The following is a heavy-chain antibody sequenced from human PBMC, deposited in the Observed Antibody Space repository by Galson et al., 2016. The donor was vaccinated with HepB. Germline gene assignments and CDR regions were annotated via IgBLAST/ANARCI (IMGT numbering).Heavy chain of an antibody. CDR2: ISSSSTYT. Sequence: SLRLSCAASGFAFSDYYMSWVRQAPGKGLEWISYISSSSTYTSYADSVKGRFSISRDNTKNSLFLQMNSLRADDTALYYCVRDQGYYYDSSGHSHWFDPWGQGTQVTVSS. CDR3: VRDQGYYYDSSGHSHWFDP. J-gene: IGHJ5*02. CDR1: GFAFSDYY. V-gene: IGHV3-11*06. D-gene: IGHD3-22*01.